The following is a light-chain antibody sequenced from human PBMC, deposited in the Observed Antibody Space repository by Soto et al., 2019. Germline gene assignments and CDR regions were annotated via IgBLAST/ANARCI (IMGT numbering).Light chain of an antibody. CDR2: AAS. V-gene: IGKV1-39*01. CDR3: QQSYNTSPIT. CDR1: ETLSTF. Sequence: DIQMTQSPSSLSASVGDRVTMTCRASETLSTFLNWYQHTPGKAPKLLIYAASHLQSGVPSRFSGSGSGTDFTLTISGLQPEDFASYYCQQSYNTSPITFGQGTRLEIK. J-gene: IGKJ5*01.